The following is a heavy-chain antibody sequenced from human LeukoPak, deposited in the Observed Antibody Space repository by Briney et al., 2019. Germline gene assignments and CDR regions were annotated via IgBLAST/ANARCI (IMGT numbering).Heavy chain of an antibody. CDR3: ASSGSWFGELLSLFDY. CDR1: GFTFSSYA. D-gene: IGHD3-10*01. CDR2: ISGSGGST. V-gene: IGHV3-23*01. J-gene: IGHJ4*02. Sequence: PGGSLRLSCAASGFTFSSYAMSWVRQAPGKGLEWVSAISGSGGSTYYADSVKGRFTIPRDNAKNSLYLQMNSLRDEDTAVYYCASSGSWFGELLSLFDYWGQGTLVTVSS.